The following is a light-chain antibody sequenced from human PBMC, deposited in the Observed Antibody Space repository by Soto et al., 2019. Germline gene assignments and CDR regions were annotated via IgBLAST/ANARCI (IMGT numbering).Light chain of an antibody. V-gene: IGKV1-12*01. CDR3: QQANSFPIT. Sequence: DIHMTQSPSFVSASVGARVTITCRASQPISNWLAWYQQKPGKAPKLLIYVASALHSGVPSRFSGSGSGTEFTLTISSLQPEDFATYYCQQANSFPITFGQGTLLEV. CDR2: VAS. CDR1: QPISNW. J-gene: IGKJ5*01.